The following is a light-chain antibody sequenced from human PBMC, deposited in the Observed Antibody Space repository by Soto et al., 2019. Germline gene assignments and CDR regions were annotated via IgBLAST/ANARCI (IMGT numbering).Light chain of an antibody. Sequence: GDRVTITCQASQDISNYLNWYQQKPGKAPKLLIYAASSLQSGVPSRFSGSGSGTDFTLTISSLQPEDFATYYCQQSYSTPLTFGGGTTGDIK. CDR1: QDISNY. J-gene: IGKJ4*01. CDR2: AAS. V-gene: IGKV1-39*01. CDR3: QQSYSTPLT.